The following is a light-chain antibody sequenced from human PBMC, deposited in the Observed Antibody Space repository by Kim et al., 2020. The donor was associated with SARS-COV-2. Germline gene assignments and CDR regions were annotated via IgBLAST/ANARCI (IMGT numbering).Light chain of an antibody. J-gene: IGLJ3*02. V-gene: IGLV1-40*01. CDR1: SSNIGAGYD. CDR3: QSYDSSLSGSV. CDR2: GNS. Sequence: QRVTISCTGSSSNIGAGYDVHWYQQLPGTAPKLLIYGNSNRPSGVPDRFSGSKSGTSASLAITELQAEDEADYYCQSYDSSLSGSVFGGGTQLTVL.